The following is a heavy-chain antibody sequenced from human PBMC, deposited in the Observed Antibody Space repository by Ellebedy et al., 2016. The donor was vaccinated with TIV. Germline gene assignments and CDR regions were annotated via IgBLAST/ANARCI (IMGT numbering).Heavy chain of an antibody. CDR1: GGSFSGYY. CDR2: VNHSGST. D-gene: IGHD2-15*01. CDR3: EVVTARGFDY. V-gene: IGHV4-34*01. Sequence: MPSETLSLTCAVYGGSFSGYYWTWIRQPPGKGLEWIGEVNHSGSTNYNPSLKTRVTISVDTSKNQFSLKLTSVTAADTAVYYCEVVTARGFDYWGQGALVTVSS. J-gene: IGHJ4*02.